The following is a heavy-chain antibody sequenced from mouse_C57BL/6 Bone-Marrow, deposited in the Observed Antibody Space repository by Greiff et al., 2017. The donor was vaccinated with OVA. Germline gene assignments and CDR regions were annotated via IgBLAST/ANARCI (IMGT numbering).Heavy chain of an antibody. CDR3: ARRDGYGAMDY. D-gene: IGHD2-3*01. J-gene: IGHJ4*01. CDR1: GYAFSSYW. V-gene: IGHV1-80*01. Sequence: QVHVKQSGAELVKPGASVKISCKASGYAFSSYWMNWVKQRPGKGLEWIGQIYPGDGDTNYNGKFKGKATLTADKSSSTAYMQLSSLTSEDSAVYFCARRDGYGAMDYWGQGTSVTVSS. CDR2: IYPGDGDT.